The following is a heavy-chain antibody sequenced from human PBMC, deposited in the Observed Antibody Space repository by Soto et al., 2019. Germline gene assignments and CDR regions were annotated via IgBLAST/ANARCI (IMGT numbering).Heavy chain of an antibody. D-gene: IGHD2-2*01. V-gene: IGHV5-51*01. J-gene: IGHJ1*01. CDR2: IYPGDSDT. Sequence: PGESLKISCKGSGYSFTSYWIGWVRQMPGKGLEWMGIIYPGDSDTRYSPSFQGQVTISADKSISTAYLQWSSLKASDTAMYYCAGSSYCSSTSCYLGYFQHWGQGTLVPVSS. CDR1: GYSFTSYW. CDR3: AGSSYCSSTSCYLGYFQH.